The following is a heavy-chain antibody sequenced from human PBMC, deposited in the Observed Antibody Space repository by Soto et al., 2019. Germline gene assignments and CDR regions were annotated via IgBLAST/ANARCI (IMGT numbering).Heavy chain of an antibody. CDR1: GFTFSSYA. Sequence: EVQLVESGGGLVQPGGSLRLSCAASGFTFSSYAMHWVRQAPGKGLEYVSAISSNGGSTYYANSVKGRFTISRDNSKNTLYLQMGSLRAEDMAVYYCARGDAYGDYGDYWGQGTLVTVSS. CDR2: ISSNGGST. D-gene: IGHD4-17*01. CDR3: ARGDAYGDYGDY. J-gene: IGHJ4*02. V-gene: IGHV3-64*01.